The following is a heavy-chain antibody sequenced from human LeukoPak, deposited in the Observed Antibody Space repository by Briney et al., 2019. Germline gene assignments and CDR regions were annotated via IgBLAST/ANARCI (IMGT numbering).Heavy chain of an antibody. CDR1: GYTFTGYY. D-gene: IGHD1-26*01. V-gene: IGHV1-2*02. CDR2: INPNSGGT. Sequence: ASVKVSCKASGYTFTGYYIHWVRQAPGQGLEWMGWINPNSGGTNYAQNFQGRVTMTRDTSISTAYMELSSLRSDDTAVYYCAGLSNGASEYWGQGTLVPVSS. CDR3: AGLSNGASEY. J-gene: IGHJ4*02.